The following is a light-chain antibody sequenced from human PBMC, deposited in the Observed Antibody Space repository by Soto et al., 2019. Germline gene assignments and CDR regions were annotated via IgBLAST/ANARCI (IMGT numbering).Light chain of an antibody. J-gene: IGKJ5*01. CDR2: LGS. V-gene: IGKV2-28*01. CDR1: QSLLHGNGYNY. CDR3: MKAVQPVPIT. Sequence: DMVVTQSPLYLPVTPGEPACITCRSSQSLLHGNGYNYLDWYLQRPGQPTQLLIYLGSNRASGVTDRFSGSASGTFFTLKISRVEAEDIGVYYCMKAVQPVPITFGQGTRLEIK.